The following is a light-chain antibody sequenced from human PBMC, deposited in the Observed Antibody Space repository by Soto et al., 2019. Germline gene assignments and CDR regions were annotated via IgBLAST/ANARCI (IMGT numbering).Light chain of an antibody. CDR1: QRVSSY. CDR3: QQRSNWPLT. V-gene: IGKV3-11*01. Sequence: EIVLTQSPGTLSLSPGERATLSCRASQRVSSYLAWYQQRPGQAPRLLIYDGSSRATGIPARFSGSGFGTDFTLTIASLEPEDFAVYYCQQRSNWPLTFGGGTKVDIK. J-gene: IGKJ4*01. CDR2: DGS.